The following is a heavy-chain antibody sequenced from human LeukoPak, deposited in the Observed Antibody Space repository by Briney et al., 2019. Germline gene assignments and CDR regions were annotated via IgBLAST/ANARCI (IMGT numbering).Heavy chain of an antibody. J-gene: IGHJ6*03. Sequence: AVKVSCKASGGTFSSYAISWVRQAPGQGLEWMGGIIPIFGTANYAQKFQGRVTSTTDESTSTPYMELSSLRSEDTAVYYCARGSRSDQPAPRHSYYYYMDVWGKGTTVTVSS. V-gene: IGHV1-69*05. D-gene: IGHD2-2*01. CDR2: IIPIFGTA. CDR3: ARGSRSDQPAPRHSYYYYMDV. CDR1: GGTFSSYA.